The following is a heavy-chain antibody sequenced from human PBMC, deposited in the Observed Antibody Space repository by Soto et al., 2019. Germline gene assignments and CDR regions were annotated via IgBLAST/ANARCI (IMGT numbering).Heavy chain of an antibody. CDR3: ARAYGEMATIHYYYGMDV. CDR1: GFTFSSYS. Sequence: PGGSLRLSCAASGFTFSSYSTNWVRQAPGKGLEWVSSISSSSSYIYYADSVKGRFTISRDNAKNSLYLQMNSLRAEDTAVYYCARAYGEMATIHYYYGMDVWGQGTTVTVSS. J-gene: IGHJ6*02. CDR2: ISSSSSYI. V-gene: IGHV3-21*01. D-gene: IGHD5-12*01.